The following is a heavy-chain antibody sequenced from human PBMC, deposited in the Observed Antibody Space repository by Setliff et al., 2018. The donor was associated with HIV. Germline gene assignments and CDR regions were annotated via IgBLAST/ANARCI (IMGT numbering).Heavy chain of an antibody. CDR1: GYSFTSYW. V-gene: IGHV5-51*01. CDR2: IYPGDSDT. J-gene: IGHJ3*02. Sequence: SLKISCKGSGYSFTSYWIGWVRQMPGKGLEWMGIIYPGDSDTRYSPSFQGQVTISADKSVSTAYLQWSSLKASDTAMYYCARQPHGDFWTDYVNAFDIWGQGTMVTVSS. CDR3: ARQPHGDFWTDYVNAFDI. D-gene: IGHD3-3*01.